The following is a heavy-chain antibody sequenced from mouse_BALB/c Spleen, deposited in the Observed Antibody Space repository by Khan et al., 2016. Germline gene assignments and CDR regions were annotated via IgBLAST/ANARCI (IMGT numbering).Heavy chain of an antibody. Sequence: VKLLESGGGLVHPGGSLQLSCAASGFDFSRYWMSWVRQAPGKGLEWIGEINPDSYTINYTPSLKDKFIISRDNAKNTLYLQMSKVRSEDTALYYCARAGYYGYLAYWGQGTLVTVSA. CDR1: GFDFSRYW. D-gene: IGHD1-1*01. CDR3: ARAGYYGYLAY. CDR2: INPDSYTI. V-gene: IGHV4-1*02. J-gene: IGHJ3*01.